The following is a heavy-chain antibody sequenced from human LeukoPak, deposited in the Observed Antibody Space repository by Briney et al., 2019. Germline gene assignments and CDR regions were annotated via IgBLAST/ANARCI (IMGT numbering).Heavy chain of an antibody. V-gene: IGHV3-48*04. CDR3: AELGITMIGGV. CDR2: ISSSGSTI. D-gene: IGHD3-10*02. J-gene: IGHJ6*04. Sequence: GGSLRLSCAASGFIFTSYSMNWVRQAPGKGLEWVSYISSSGSTIYYADSVKGRFTISRDNAKNSLYLQMNSLRAEDTAVYYCAELGITMIGGVWGKGTTVTISS. CDR1: GFIFTSYS.